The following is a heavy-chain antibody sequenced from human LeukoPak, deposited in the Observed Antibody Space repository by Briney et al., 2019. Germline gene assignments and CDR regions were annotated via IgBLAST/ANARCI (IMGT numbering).Heavy chain of an antibody. V-gene: IGHV4-39*07. CDR3: ARGRVSSGWSRIFYYYGMDV. Sequence: SETLSLTCTVSGGSISSSSYYWGWIRQPPGKGLEWIGSIYYSGSTYYNPSLKSRVTISVDTSKNQFSLKLSSVTAADTAVYYCARGRVSSGWSRIFYYYGMDVWGQGTTVTVSS. J-gene: IGHJ6*02. CDR2: IYYSGST. CDR1: GGSISSSSYY. D-gene: IGHD6-19*01.